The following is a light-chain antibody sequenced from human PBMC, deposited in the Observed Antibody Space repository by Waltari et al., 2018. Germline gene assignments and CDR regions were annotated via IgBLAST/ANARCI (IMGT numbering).Light chain of an antibody. CDR2: DVT. Sequence: QSALTQPRSVSGSPGQSVTIPCTGPSSDFGGYHYVSWYQHHPGKAPKLIIYDVTKRPSGVPDRFSASKSDNTASLTISGLQAEDEADYYCCSYAGSITFWVFGGGTKLTVL. J-gene: IGLJ3*02. CDR1: SSDFGGYHY. V-gene: IGLV2-11*01. CDR3: CSYAGSITFWV.